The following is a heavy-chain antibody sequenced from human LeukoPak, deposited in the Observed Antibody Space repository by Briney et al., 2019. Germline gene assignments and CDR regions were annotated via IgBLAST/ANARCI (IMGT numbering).Heavy chain of an antibody. V-gene: IGHV3-11*06. J-gene: IGHJ4*02. CDR3: AREGSIVPHQDLDY. CDR2: IRSNTRST. CDR1: GFTFSDYY. Sequence: PGGSLRLSCVASGFTFSDYYMSWIRQAPGKGLEWVSNIRSNTRSTNYADSVKGRFTISRDNAKNSLYLQMNSLRAEDTAVYYCAREGSIVPHQDLDYWGQGTLVTVSS. D-gene: IGHD2-8*01.